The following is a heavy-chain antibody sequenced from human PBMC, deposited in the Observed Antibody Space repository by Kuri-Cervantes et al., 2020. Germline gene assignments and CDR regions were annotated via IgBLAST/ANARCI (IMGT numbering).Heavy chain of an antibody. CDR3: AKTSYCGGDCYSGGEYYFDY. CDR1: GGSISSGGYY. Sequence: SETLSLTCTVSGGSISSGGYYWSWIRQHPGKGLEWIGYIYYSGSTYYNPSLKSRVTISVDTSKNQFSLKLSSVPAADTAVYYCAKTSYCGGDCYSGGEYYFDYWGQGTLVTVSS. CDR2: IYYSGST. V-gene: IGHV4-31*03. J-gene: IGHJ4*02. D-gene: IGHD2-21*02.